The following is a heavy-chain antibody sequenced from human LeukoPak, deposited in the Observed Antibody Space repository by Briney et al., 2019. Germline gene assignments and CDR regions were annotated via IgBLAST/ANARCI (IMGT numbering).Heavy chain of an antibody. CDR3: ALGSGLDY. V-gene: IGHV1-24*01. J-gene: IGHJ4*02. CDR2: FDPEDGET. CDR1: GYTFTSYY. D-gene: IGHD2-15*01. Sequence: GASVKVSCKASGYTFTSYYMHWVRQAPGKGLEWMGGFDPEDGETIYAQKFQGRVTMTEDTSTDTAYMELSSLRSEDTAVYYCALGSGLDYWGQGTLVTVSS.